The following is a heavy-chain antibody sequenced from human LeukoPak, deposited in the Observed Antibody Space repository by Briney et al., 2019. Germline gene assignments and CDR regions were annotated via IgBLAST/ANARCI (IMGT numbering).Heavy chain of an antibody. CDR3: ARALGRAYHTGFEY. CDR1: GFSFSDYA. Sequence: GGSLRLSCASSGFSFSDYAMHWVRQAPGKGPEWVTVMSYDESNKNYADSVKGRFTISRDISKNTLYLQMNSLRPEDTAVYYCARALGRAYHTGFEYWGQGTLVTVSS. D-gene: IGHD3-16*01. J-gene: IGHJ4*02. V-gene: IGHV3-30*04. CDR2: MSYDESNK.